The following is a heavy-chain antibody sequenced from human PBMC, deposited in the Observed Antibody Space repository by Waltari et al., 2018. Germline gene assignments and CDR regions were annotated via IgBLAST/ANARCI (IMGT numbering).Heavy chain of an antibody. J-gene: IGHJ4*02. CDR1: GFSFTTYS. CDR3: ARWRGQQSEFDS. V-gene: IGHV3-7*03. Sequence: EVQLVEFGGGLVQPGGSLRLSCAASGFSFTTYSMAWVRQAPGKGLEWVANIRQDYGVEYVDSVKGRFTISRDSAKNSMYLQMNSLRAEDTAMYYCARWRGQQSEFDSWGPGTLVTVSS. D-gene: IGHD3-3*01. CDR2: IRQDYGV.